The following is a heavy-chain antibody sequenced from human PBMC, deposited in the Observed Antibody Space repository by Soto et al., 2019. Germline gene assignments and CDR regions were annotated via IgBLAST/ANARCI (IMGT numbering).Heavy chain of an antibody. CDR1: GFTFSSYA. J-gene: IGHJ4*02. CDR2: ISYDGSNK. Sequence: GGSLRLSCAASGFTFSSYAMHWVRQAPGKGLEWVAVISYDGSNKYYADSVKGRFTISRDNSKNTLYLQMNSLRAEDTAVYYCAREDIAVAIFDYWGQGTLVTVSS. V-gene: IGHV3-30-3*01. CDR3: AREDIAVAIFDY. D-gene: IGHD6-19*01.